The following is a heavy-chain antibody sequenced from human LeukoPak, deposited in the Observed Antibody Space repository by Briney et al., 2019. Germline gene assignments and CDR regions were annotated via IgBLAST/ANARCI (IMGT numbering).Heavy chain of an antibody. D-gene: IGHD6-19*01. CDR2: IYYSGST. Sequence: SETLSLTCTVSGGSTSSSSYYWGWIRQPPGKGLEWIGSIYYSGSTYYNPSLKSRVTISVDTSKNQFSLKLSSVTAADTAVYYCAREVGSGWYPSWFDPWGQGTLVTVSS. J-gene: IGHJ5*02. CDR3: AREVGSGWYPSWFDP. V-gene: IGHV4-39*07. CDR1: GGSTSSSSYY.